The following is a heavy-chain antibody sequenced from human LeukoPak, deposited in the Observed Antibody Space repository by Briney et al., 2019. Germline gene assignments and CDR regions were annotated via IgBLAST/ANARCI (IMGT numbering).Heavy chain of an antibody. J-gene: IGHJ5*02. CDR3: ARARRITMIVVANNWFDP. CDR1: GYTFTGYY. Sequence: ASVKVSCKASGYTFTGYYIHWGRQAPGQGLEWMGWINPNSGGTNYSQKFQGRVTMTRDTSNSTAYMELSRLRSDDTAVYYCARARRITMIVVANNWFDPWGQGTLVTVSS. CDR2: INPNSGGT. V-gene: IGHV1-2*02. D-gene: IGHD3-22*01.